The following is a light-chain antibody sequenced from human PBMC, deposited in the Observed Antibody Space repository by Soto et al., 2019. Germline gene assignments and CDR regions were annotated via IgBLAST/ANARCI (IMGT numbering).Light chain of an antibody. V-gene: IGLV4-69*01. CDR1: SGHSSYA. CDR2: LNSDGSH. CDR3: QNWGTGIPGV. J-gene: IGLJ3*02. Sequence: QSVLTQSPSASASLGASVKLTCTLSSGHSSYAIAWHQQQPEKGPRYLMKLNSDGSHSKGDGIPDRFSGSSSAAERYLTISSLQSEDEADYYCQNWGTGIPGVFGGGTKLTVL.